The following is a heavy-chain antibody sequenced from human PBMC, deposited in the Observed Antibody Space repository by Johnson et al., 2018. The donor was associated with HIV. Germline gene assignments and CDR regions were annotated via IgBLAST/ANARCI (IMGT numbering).Heavy chain of an antibody. J-gene: IGHJ3*02. CDR2: IRYDGSNK. CDR1: GFTFSSYG. V-gene: IGHV3-30*02. D-gene: IGHD5-18*01. Sequence: QVQLVEFGGGLAQPGGSLRLSCAASGFTFSSYGMHWVRQAPGKGLEWVAFIRYDGSNKYYADSVKGRFTISRDNSNNTLYLQMNSLRAEDTAVYYCARGPVDTAMGNDAFDIWGQGTMVTVYS. CDR3: ARGPVDTAMGNDAFDI.